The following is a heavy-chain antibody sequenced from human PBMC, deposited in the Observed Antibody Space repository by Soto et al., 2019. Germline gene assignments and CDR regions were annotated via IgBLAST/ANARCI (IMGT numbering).Heavy chain of an antibody. V-gene: IGHV5-51*01. CDR3: ARPKAQGGLIDR. D-gene: IGHD3-16*01. CDR2: IYPGDSDT. J-gene: IGHJ3*01. CDR1: GYSFTSYW. Sequence: GEALNISCKGSGYSFTSYWIGWVRQMPGKGLEWMGIIYPGDSDTRYSPSFQGQVTISADKSIRTAYLQWSSLKASDTARYYCARPKAQGGLIDRWGPDIMVT.